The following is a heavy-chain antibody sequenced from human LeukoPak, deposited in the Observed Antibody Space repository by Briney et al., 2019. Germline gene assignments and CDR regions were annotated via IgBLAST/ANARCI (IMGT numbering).Heavy chain of an antibody. CDR3: ASKTPGRYPFEY. Sequence: GGSLRLSCAASGFTFTNYAMSWVRQAPGKGLEWVSSSGSGGDPYYADSVRGRFTISRDNSKNTLYLQMSSLRAEDTALYYCASKTPGRYPFEYRGQGTLVTVSS. CDR1: GFTFTNYA. D-gene: IGHD6-19*01. J-gene: IGHJ4*02. CDR2: SSGSGGDP. V-gene: IGHV3-23*01.